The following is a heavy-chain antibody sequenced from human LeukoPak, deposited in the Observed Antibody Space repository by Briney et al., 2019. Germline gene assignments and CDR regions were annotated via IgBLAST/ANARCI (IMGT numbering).Heavy chain of an antibody. CDR2: TSSSSTTI. CDR3: ARAGTGTYYYYLDV. V-gene: IGHV3-48*01. CDR1: GFTFSSYS. Sequence: GGSLRLSCAASGFTFSSYSMNWVRQVPGKGLEWVSHTSSSSTTIYYADSVKGRFTISRDNDKNSLYLQMSSLRAEDTAVYYCARAGTGTYYYYLDVWGKGTTVTVSS. D-gene: IGHD1-14*01. J-gene: IGHJ6*03.